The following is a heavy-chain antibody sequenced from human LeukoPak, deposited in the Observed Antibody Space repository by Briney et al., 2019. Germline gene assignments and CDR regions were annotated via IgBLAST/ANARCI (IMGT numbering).Heavy chain of an antibody. CDR2: IKQDGSVK. D-gene: IGHD1-1*01. Sequence: GGSLRLSCAASGFTFSDYWMNWVRQAPEKGLEWVANIKQDGSVKSYVDSVKGRFTTSRDNAENSLFLQMNSLGAGDTAVYYCARDLSATGGLGQWGQGTLVTVSS. V-gene: IGHV3-7*01. CDR3: ARDLSATGGLGQ. CDR1: GFTFSDYW. J-gene: IGHJ4*02.